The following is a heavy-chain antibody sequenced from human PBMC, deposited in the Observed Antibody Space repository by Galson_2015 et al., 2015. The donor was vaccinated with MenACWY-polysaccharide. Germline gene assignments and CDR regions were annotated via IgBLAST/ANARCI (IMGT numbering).Heavy chain of an antibody. CDR2: INPNSGGT. J-gene: IGHJ4*02. D-gene: IGHD3-22*01. CDR3: ARGDSAYDYDY. CDR1: GYTFTDYY. V-gene: IGHV1-2*06. Sequence: SVKVSGKAAGYTFTDYYIHWGRQAPGQGLEWMGRINPNSGGTNFAQKFQGRVTMTRDTHISQAYMELSRLRADDTALYYCARGDSAYDYDYWSQRTLVTVSS.